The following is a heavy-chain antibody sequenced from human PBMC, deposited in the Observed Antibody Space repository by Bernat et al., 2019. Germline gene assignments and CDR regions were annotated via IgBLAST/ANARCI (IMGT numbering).Heavy chain of an antibody. J-gene: IGHJ6*02. D-gene: IGHD6-19*01. CDR2: INSDGSST. Sequence: EVQLVESGGGLVQPGGSLRLSCAASGFTFSSYWMHWVRQAPGKGLVWVSRINSDGSSTSYADSVKGRFTISRDNAKNTLYLQMNSLRAEDTAVYYCARDSGWYAFDYYYYYGMDVWGQGTTVTVSS. CDR3: ARDSGWYAFDYYYYYGMDV. CDR1: GFTFSSYW. V-gene: IGHV3-74*01.